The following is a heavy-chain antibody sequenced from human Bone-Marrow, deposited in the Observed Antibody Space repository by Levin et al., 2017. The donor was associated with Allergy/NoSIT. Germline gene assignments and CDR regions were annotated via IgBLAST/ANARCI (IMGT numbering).Heavy chain of an antibody. CDR1: GYTFTGYY. V-gene: IGHV1-2*06. Sequence: ASVKVSCKASGYTFTGYYMHWVRQAPGQGLEWMGRINPNSGGTKFAQKFQGRVTMTRDTSISTAYMELTSLRSDDTAVYYCARAGTSSGWYKLGYWGQGTLVTVSS. CDR3: ARAGTSSGWYKLGY. J-gene: IGHJ4*02. CDR2: INPNSGGT. D-gene: IGHD6-19*01.